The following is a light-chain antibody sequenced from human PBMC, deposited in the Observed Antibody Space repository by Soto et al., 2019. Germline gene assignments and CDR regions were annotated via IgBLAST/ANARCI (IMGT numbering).Light chain of an antibody. V-gene: IGKV1-39*01. CDR2: AAS. Sequence: DIPMTQSPPSLSASVGDRVTITCRASQSIGNFLNWYQQRQGQVPKLLIYAASNLHTGVPSRFSDRGSGTDFTLTISSLHPEDVTTYFCQQSHTSPPTFGQGTKVEIK. CDR1: QSIGNF. CDR3: QQSHTSPPT. J-gene: IGKJ1*01.